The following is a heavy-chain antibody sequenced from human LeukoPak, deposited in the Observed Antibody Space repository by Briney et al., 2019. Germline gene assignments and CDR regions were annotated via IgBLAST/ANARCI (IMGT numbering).Heavy chain of an antibody. CDR1: GFTFSSYW. D-gene: IGHD3-3*01. V-gene: IGHV3-74*01. CDR3: ARGMFGGYCTDY. CDR2: INSDGSST. J-gene: IGHJ4*02. Sequence: GGSLRLSFAASGFTFSSYWMHWVRQAPGKGLVWVSRINSDGSSTSYADSVKGRFTISRDNAKNTVYLQVNSLRAEDTAVYYCARGMFGGYCTDYWGQGTLVTVSS.